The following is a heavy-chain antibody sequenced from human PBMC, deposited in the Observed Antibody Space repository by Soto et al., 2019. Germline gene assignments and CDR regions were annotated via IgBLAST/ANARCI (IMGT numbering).Heavy chain of an antibody. CDR3: ARGYYYDSSGYYPVDAFDI. CDR1: GGSISSYY. Sequence: PSETLSLTCTVSGGSISSYYWSWIRQPPGKGLEWIGYIYYSGSTNYNPSLKSRVTISVDTSKNQFSLKLSSVTAADTAVYYCARGYYYDSSGYYPVDAFDIWGQGTMVTVSS. D-gene: IGHD3-22*01. J-gene: IGHJ3*02. V-gene: IGHV4-59*01. CDR2: IYYSGST.